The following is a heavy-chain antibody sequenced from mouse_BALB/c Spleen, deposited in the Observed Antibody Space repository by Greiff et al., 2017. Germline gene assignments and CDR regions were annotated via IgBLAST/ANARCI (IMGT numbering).Heavy chain of an antibody. Sequence: EVQLQESGPELVKPGASVKMSCKASGYTFTSYVMHWVKQKPGQGLEWIGYINPYNDGTKYNEKFKGKATLTSDKSSSTAYMELSSLTSEDSAVYYCAREGATAYFDYWGQGTTLTVSS. CDR3: AREGATAYFDY. V-gene: IGHV1-14*01. CDR2: INPYNDGT. J-gene: IGHJ2*01. CDR1: GYTFTSYV. D-gene: IGHD1-2*01.